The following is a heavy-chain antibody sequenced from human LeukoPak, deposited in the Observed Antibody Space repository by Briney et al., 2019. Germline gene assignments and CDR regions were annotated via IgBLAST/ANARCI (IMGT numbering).Heavy chain of an antibody. CDR3: ARDRGTDGSDQLDP. D-gene: IGHD3-10*01. J-gene: IGHJ5*02. Sequence: SETLSLTCTVSGGSISSYCWIWVRQPAEKGLEWIRRICSRGSTIYNPSLKSRVAMSSDMSNNQFSLRLSSVTAADTAVYYCARDRGTDGSDQLDPWGQGTLVTVSS. V-gene: IGHV4-4*07. CDR1: GGSISSYC. CDR2: ICSRGST.